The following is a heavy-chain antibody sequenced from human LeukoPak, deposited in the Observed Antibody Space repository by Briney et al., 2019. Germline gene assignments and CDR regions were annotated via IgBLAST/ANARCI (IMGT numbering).Heavy chain of an antibody. Sequence: GASVKVSCKASGYTFTSYGISWVRQAPGQGLEWMGWISAYNGNTNYAQKFQGRVTITADKSTSTAYMELSSLRSEDTAVYYCAREMGTMVRGPPDYWGQGTLVTVSS. D-gene: IGHD3-10*01. CDR2: ISAYNGNT. V-gene: IGHV1-18*01. J-gene: IGHJ4*02. CDR1: GYTFTSYG. CDR3: AREMGTMVRGPPDY.